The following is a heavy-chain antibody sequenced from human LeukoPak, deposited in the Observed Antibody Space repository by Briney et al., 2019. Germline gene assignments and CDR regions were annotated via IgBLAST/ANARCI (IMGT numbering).Heavy chain of an antibody. Sequence: GGSLRLSCAASGFTFSSYWMHWVRQAPGKGLVWVSRINSDGSSTSYADSVKGRFTISRDNFKNTLYLQTNSLRVEDTAVYYCAKDSGDDYGVEYYFDYWGQGTLVTVSS. V-gene: IGHV3-74*01. CDR1: GFTFSSYW. CDR3: AKDSGDDYGVEYYFDY. CDR2: INSDGSST. J-gene: IGHJ4*02. D-gene: IGHD4-17*01.